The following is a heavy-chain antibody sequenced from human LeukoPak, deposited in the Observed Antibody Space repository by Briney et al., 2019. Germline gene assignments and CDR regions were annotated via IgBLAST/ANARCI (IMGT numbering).Heavy chain of an antibody. CDR3: ASTASSKIWLQFSSGWFDP. J-gene: IGHJ5*02. CDR2: IIPIFGTA. V-gene: IGHV1-69*01. D-gene: IGHD5-24*01. Sequence: SVKVSCKASGGTFSSYAISWVRQAPGQGLEWMGGIIPIFGTANYAQKFQGRVTITADESTSTAYMELSSLRSEDTAVYYCASTASSKIWLQFSSGWFDPWGQGTLVTVSS. CDR1: GGTFSSYA.